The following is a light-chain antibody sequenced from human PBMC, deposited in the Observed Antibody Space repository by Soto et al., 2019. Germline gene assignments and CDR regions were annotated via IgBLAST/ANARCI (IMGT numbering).Light chain of an antibody. J-gene: IGLJ1*01. CDR3: SSYAGRTLYV. V-gene: IGLV2-8*01. Sequence: QSVLTQPPSASGSPGQSFTISCTGTSSDVGGYDYVSWYQQRPGKAPKLLIHEVTKRPSGVPDRFSGSKSGNTASLTVSGLQAEDEADYYCSSYAGRTLYVFGTGTKVTVL. CDR2: EVT. CDR1: SSDVGGYDY.